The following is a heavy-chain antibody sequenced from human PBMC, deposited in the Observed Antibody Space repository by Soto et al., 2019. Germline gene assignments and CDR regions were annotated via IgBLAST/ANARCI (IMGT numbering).Heavy chain of an antibody. D-gene: IGHD1-26*01. V-gene: IGHV1-2*04. CDR3: ARDGSRRFGVSYYYRSTDV. J-gene: IGHJ6*04. Sequence: ASVKVSCKASGYTFTGYYMHWVRQAPGQGLEWMGWINPNSGGTNYAQKFQGWVTMTRDTSISTAYMELSRLRSDDTAVYYCARDGSRRFGVSYYYRSTDVWCKGPSVTVSS. CDR1: GYTFTGYY. CDR2: INPNSGGT.